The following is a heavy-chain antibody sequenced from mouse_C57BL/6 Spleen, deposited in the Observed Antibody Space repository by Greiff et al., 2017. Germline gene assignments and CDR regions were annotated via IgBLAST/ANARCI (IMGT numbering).Heavy chain of an antibody. CDR1: GFNIKDDY. D-gene: IGHD1-1*01. J-gene: IGHJ2*01. V-gene: IGHV14-4*01. CDR3: TTLKYYGRGFDY. Sequence: EVQLQQSGAELVRPGASVKLSCTASGFNIKDDYMHWVKQRPEQGLEWIGWIDPENGDTEYASKFQGKATITADTSSNTAYLQLSSLTSEDTAVYYCTTLKYYGRGFDYWGQGTTLTVSS. CDR2: IDPENGDT.